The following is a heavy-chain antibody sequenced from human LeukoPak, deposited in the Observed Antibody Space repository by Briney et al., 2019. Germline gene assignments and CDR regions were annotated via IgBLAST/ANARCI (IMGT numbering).Heavy chain of an antibody. V-gene: IGHV3-30-3*01. CDR3: TTLIQYYYDSSGYYDGNY. J-gene: IGHJ4*02. Sequence: GRSLRLSCAASGFTFSSYAMHWVRQAPGKGLEWVAVISYDGSNKYYADSVKGRFTISRDNSKNTLYLQMNSLKTEDTAVYYCTTLIQYYYDSSGYYDGNYWGQGTLVTVSS. CDR2: ISYDGSNK. D-gene: IGHD3-22*01. CDR1: GFTFSSYA.